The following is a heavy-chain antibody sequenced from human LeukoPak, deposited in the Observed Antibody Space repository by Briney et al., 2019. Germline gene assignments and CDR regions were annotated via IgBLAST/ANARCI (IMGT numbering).Heavy chain of an antibody. D-gene: IGHD5-24*01. Sequence: ASVKVSCKASGYTFTGYYMHWVRQAPGQGLEWMGRINPNSGGTNYAQKFQSRVTMTRDTSISTAYMELSRLRSDDTAVYYCARERPTILTIDYWGQGTLVTVSS. CDR2: INPNSGGT. J-gene: IGHJ4*02. CDR1: GYTFTGYY. V-gene: IGHV1-2*06. CDR3: ARERPTILTIDY.